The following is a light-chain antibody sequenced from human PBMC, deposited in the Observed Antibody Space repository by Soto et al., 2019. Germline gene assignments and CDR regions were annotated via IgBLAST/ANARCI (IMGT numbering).Light chain of an antibody. CDR3: QQFNSYSWT. V-gene: IGKV1-13*02. CDR1: QGISSA. CDR2: DAS. Sequence: AIQLTQSPSSLSASVGDRVTITCRASQGISSALAWYQQKPGKAPKLLIYDASSLESGVPSRFSGSGSGTDFTLTISSPQPEDFATYYCQQFNSYSWTFGQGTKLEIK. J-gene: IGKJ2*02.